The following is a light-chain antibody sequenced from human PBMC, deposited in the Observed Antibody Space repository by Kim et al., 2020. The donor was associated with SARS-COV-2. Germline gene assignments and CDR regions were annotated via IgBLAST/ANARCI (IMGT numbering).Light chain of an antibody. CDR3: AAWDDSLSGRV. CDR1: NSIIGSNY. CDR2: TNN. J-gene: IGLJ2*01. V-gene: IGLV1-47*01. Sequence: QKITISSFGSNSIIGSNYIYWYQQRPEMAPKLLIFTNNQRPSGVPDRFSGSKSGTSASLVISGLQSEDEADYYCAAWDDSLSGRVFGGGTQLTV.